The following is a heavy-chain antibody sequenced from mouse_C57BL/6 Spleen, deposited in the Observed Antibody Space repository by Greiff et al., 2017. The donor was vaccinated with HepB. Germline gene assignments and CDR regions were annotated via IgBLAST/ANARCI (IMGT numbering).Heavy chain of an antibody. CDR2: INPSTGGT. CDR3: ARGEDSSGPPDY. Sequence: EVQLQQSGPELVEPGASVKISCKASGYSFTGYYMNWVKQSPEKSLEWIGEINPSTGGTTYNQKFKAKATLTVDKSSSTAYMQLKSLTSEDSAVYYCARGEDSSGPPDYWGQGTTLTVSS. D-gene: IGHD3-2*02. J-gene: IGHJ2*01. CDR1: GYSFTGYY. V-gene: IGHV1-42*01.